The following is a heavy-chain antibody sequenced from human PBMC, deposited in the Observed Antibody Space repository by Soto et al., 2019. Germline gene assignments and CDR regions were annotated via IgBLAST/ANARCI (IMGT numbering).Heavy chain of an antibody. Sequence: QVQLQESGPGLVKPSGTLSLTCAVSGDSISNTNWWSWVRQPPGKGLEWIGEIYHSGDTNYNPSLRXRXSXSXXTSKHQCFLKVNPVPAADTAVYYSARGERQQLRDTCGRGILVTVSS. V-gene: IGHV4-4*02. CDR2: IYHSGDT. D-gene: IGHD6-13*01. CDR1: GDSISNTNW. J-gene: IGHJ5*02. CDR3: ARGERQQLRDT.